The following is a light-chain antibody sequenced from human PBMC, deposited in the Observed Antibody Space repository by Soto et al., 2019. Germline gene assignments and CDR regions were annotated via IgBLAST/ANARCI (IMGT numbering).Light chain of an antibody. CDR1: KNDIGVYDF. CDR3: KSYAGSNTYV. J-gene: IGLJ1*01. CDR2: EVV. V-gene: IGLV2-8*01. Sequence: QSALTQPPSASGSPGQSVTISCTGTKNDIGVYDFVSWYQHHPGKAPRLIIYEVVQRPSWVPDRFSGSKSGNTTSLTVSGLQAADEADYFCKSYAGSNTYVFGSGTNLTVL.